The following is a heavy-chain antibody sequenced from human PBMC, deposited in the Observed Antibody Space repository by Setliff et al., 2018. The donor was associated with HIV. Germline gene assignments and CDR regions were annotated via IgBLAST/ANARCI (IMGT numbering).Heavy chain of an antibody. J-gene: IGHJ6*02. CDR2: IYYSGNT. D-gene: IGHD3-10*01. CDR1: GGSMSSGNNY. Sequence: SETLSLTCTVSGGSMSSGNNYWSWIRQPPGKGLEWIAYIYYSGNTYYNPSLKSRVTISVDTSKNQISLRLNSLTAADTAVYYCARPGSSSSYYAMDVWGQGTTVTVSS. V-gene: IGHV4-30-4*08. CDR3: ARPGSSSSYYAMDV.